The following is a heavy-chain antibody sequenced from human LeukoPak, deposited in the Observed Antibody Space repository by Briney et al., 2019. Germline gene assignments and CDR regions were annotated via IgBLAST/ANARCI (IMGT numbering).Heavy chain of an antibody. CDR1: GFTITNYA. CDR2: ISGGGYSS. CDR3: AKALGYCSSTNCYTSYYYYMDV. D-gene: IGHD2-2*02. Sequence: GGSLRLSCAASGFTITNYAMSWVRQAPGKGLEWVSGISGGGYSSYYANSVKGRFTISRDNSKDTLYLQMNSLRVEDTAVYYCAKALGYCSSTNCYTSYYYYMDVWGKGTTVTVSS. V-gene: IGHV3-23*01. J-gene: IGHJ6*03.